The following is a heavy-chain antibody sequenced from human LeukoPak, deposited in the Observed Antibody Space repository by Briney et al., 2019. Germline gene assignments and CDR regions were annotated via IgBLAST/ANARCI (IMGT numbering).Heavy chain of an antibody. J-gene: IGHJ5*02. Sequence: PSETLSLTCTVSGGSVSSGSYYWSWIRQPPGKGLEWIGYIYYSGSTNYNPSLKSRVTISVDTSKNQFSLKLSSVTAADTAVYYCASYRIKYGDALIFDPWGQGTLVTVSS. V-gene: IGHV4-61*01. CDR1: GGSVSSGSYY. CDR2: IYYSGST. D-gene: IGHD4-17*01. CDR3: ASYRIKYGDALIFDP.